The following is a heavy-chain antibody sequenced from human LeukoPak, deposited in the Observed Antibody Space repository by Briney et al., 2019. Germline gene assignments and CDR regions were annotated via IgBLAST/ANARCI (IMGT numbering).Heavy chain of an antibody. Sequence: PSASVKVSCKASGGTFSSYSISWVRQAPGQGLEWMGVIITIFGTANYAQKFQGRVTITADKSRSTAYMELSSLRSEDTAVYYCAREGRGSGFEYFQHWGQGTLVTVSS. D-gene: IGHD6-19*01. V-gene: IGHV1-69*06. CDR2: IITIFGTA. CDR3: AREGRGSGFEYFQH. CDR1: GGTFSSYS. J-gene: IGHJ1*01.